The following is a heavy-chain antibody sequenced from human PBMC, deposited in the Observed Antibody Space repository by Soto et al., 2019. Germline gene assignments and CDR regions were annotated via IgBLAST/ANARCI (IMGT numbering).Heavy chain of an antibody. J-gene: IGHJ4*02. Sequence: GESLKISCKGSGYSFSNYWIAWVRQLPGKGLEWMGVIYPGDSDSRYSPSFQGQVTILADKSISTAYLQWSSLKASDTAMFYCARRSGYSYGYYFDYWGQGTLVTVSS. CDR1: GYSFSNYW. V-gene: IGHV5-51*01. CDR3: ARRSGYSYGYYFDY. D-gene: IGHD5-18*01. CDR2: IYPGDSDS.